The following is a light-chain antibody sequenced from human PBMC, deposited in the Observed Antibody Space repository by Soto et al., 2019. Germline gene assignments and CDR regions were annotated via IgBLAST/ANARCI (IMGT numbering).Light chain of an antibody. J-gene: IGLJ1*01. CDR1: GSNIGSNS. V-gene: IGLV1-47*01. CDR2: RNN. CDR3: ATWDDSLNLLYV. Sequence: QSVLTQPPSASGTPGQRVTISCSGSGSNIGSNSVYWYQQLPGTAPKLLIYRNNQRPSGVPDRFSGSKSGTSASLAISGLRSEDEADYYCATWDDSLNLLYVFGEGTKGTVL.